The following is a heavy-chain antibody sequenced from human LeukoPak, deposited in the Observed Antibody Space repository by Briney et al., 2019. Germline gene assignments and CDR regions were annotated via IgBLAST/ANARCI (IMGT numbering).Heavy chain of an antibody. CDR2: INLDGTEE. D-gene: IGHD3/OR15-3a*01. CDR3: ASGRHDFLH. V-gene: IGHV3-7*01. CDR1: GFVFSTYW. J-gene: IGHJ4*02. Sequence: GGSLRLSCGASGFVFSTYWMTWVRQAPGKGLEWVANINLDGTEEHYVDSSLKGRFTISRDNAKNSLYLQMTSLRVEDTAVYYCASGRHDFLHWGQGTLVTVSS.